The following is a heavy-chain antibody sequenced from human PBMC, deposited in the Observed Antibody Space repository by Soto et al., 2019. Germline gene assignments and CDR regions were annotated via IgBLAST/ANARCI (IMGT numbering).Heavy chain of an antibody. CDR3: ARGSCSSTPCFLIYLDT. CDR1: GFTFSSDW. Sequence: PGGSLRLSCEASGFTFSSDWMSWVRQAPGKGLEWVANIKQDGSKKYYVDSVKGRFTISRDNAKNSLYLQMDSLRAEDTAVYYCARGSCSSTPCFLIYLDTWEKETLSTV. D-gene: IGHD2-2*01. J-gene: IGHJ5*02. CDR2: IKQDGSKK. V-gene: IGHV3-7*01.